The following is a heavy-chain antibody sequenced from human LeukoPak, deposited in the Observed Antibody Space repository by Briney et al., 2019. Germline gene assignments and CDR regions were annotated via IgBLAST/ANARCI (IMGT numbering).Heavy chain of an antibody. CDR3: AREHSTGADFWSGYYYNWFDP. Sequence: GGSLRLSCAASGFTFSSYWMSWVRQAPGKGLEWVANIKQDGSEKYYVDSVKGRFTISRDNAKNSLYLQMNSLRAEDTAVYYCAREHSTGADFWSGYYYNWFDPWGQGTLVTVSS. J-gene: IGHJ5*02. V-gene: IGHV3-7*01. CDR2: IKQDGSEK. CDR1: GFTFSSYW. D-gene: IGHD3-3*01.